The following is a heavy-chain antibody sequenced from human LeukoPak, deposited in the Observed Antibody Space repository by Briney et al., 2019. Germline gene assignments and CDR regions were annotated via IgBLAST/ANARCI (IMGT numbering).Heavy chain of an antibody. J-gene: IGHJ4*02. CDR3: TTHPLYDYVWGSYRNRFDY. V-gene: IGHV3-15*01. Sequence: GGSLRLSCAASGFTFSNAWMSWVRQAPGKGLEWVGRIKSKTDGGTTDYAAPVKGRFTISRDDSNNTLYLQMNSLKTEDTAVYYCTTHPLYDYVWGSYRNRFDYWGQGTLVTVSS. CDR2: IKSKTDGGTT. D-gene: IGHD3-16*02. CDR1: GFTFSNAW.